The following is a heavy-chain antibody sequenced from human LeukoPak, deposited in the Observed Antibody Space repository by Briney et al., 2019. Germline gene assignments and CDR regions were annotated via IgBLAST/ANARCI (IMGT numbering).Heavy chain of an antibody. J-gene: IGHJ4*02. Sequence: GGAPGLSRAASGFTFSNYSMKWGRPAPGKGVEGGSSISSSSSYIYYADSVKGRFTISRDNAKNSLYLQMNSLRAEDTAVYYCARDLRGYSGYGGTDYWGQGTLVTVSS. CDR3: ARDLRGYSGYGGTDY. CDR2: ISSSSSYI. D-gene: IGHD5-12*01. V-gene: IGHV3-21*01. CDR1: GFTFSNYS.